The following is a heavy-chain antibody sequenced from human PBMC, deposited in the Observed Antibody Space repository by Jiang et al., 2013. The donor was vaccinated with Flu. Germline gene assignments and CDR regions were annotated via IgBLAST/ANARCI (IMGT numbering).Heavy chain of an antibody. D-gene: IGHD2-2*01. CDR2: IIPIFGTA. CDR3: ARDEGDIVVVPAARHYYYYGMDV. J-gene: IGHJ6*02. Sequence: SSYAISWVRQAPGQGLEWMGGIIPIFGTANYAQKFQGRVTITADESTSTAYMELSSLRSEDTAVYYCARDEGDIVVVPAARHYYYYGMDVWGQGTTVTVSS. CDR1: SSYA. V-gene: IGHV1-69*01.